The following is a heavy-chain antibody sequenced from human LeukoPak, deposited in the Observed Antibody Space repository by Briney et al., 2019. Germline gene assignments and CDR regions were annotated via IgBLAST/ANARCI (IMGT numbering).Heavy chain of an antibody. Sequence: GRSLRLSCAASGFTFSNYGMHWVRQAPGKGLEWVAVIWYDGSNKHYADSVKGRFTISRDNSKNTLYLQMNSLRAEDTAMYYCAKDGLTMTTYYFDYWGQGTLVTVSS. J-gene: IGHJ4*02. D-gene: IGHD2/OR15-2a*01. V-gene: IGHV3-33*06. CDR2: IWYDGSNK. CDR3: AKDGLTMTTYYFDY. CDR1: GFTFSNYG.